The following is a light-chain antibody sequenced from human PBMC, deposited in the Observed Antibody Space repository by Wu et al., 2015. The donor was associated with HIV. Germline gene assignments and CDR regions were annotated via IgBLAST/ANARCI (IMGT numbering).Light chain of an antibody. J-gene: IGKJ1*01. CDR1: QSISNN. Sequence: EIVMTQSPATLSVSPGERATLACRASQSISNNLAWYQQKPGQGPRLLMFDASTRAAGIPARFSGTGSGTEFTLTIGSLQSEDFAVYYCQHYHNWPPWTFGQGTKVEMK. CDR3: QHYHNWPPWT. CDR2: DAS. V-gene: IGKV3-15*01.